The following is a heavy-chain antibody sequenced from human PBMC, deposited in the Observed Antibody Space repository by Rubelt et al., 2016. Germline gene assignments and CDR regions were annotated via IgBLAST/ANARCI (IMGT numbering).Heavy chain of an antibody. D-gene: IGHD4-11*01. CDR2: INPSGGST. Sequence: QVQLVQSGAEVKKPGASVKVSCKASGYTFTSYYMHWVRQAPGQGLEWMGIINPSGGSTSYAQKFQGRVTMTRNTSISTAYMELSSLRSEDTAVYYCARIPTLQTDVWGQGTTVTVSS. CDR1: GYTFTSYY. V-gene: IGHV1-46*01. J-gene: IGHJ6*02. CDR3: ARIPTLQTDV.